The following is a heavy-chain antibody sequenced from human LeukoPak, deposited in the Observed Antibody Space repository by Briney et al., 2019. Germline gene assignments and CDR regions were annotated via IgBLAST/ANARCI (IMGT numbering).Heavy chain of an antibody. Sequence: SETLSLTCTVSGYSISSGYYWGWIRQPPGKGLEWIGSIYHSGSTYYNPSLKSRVTISLDTSKNQFSLKLSSVTAADTAVYYCARDVLVDSSSWYPLGYWGQGTLVTVSS. J-gene: IGHJ4*02. CDR2: IYHSGST. V-gene: IGHV4-38-2*02. CDR3: ARDVLVDSSSWYPLGY. CDR1: GYSISSGYY. D-gene: IGHD6-13*01.